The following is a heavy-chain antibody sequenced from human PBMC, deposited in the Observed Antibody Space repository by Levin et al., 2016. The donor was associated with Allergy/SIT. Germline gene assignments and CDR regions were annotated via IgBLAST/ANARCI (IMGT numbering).Heavy chain of an antibody. J-gene: IGHJ6*02. Sequence: GESLKISCAASGFTFNNSGMHWVRQAPGKGLEWVALMSYDGSNEYYADSVKGRFTISRDNSKNTLYLQMNSLRAEDTAVYYCAKVLGDPAAFGKGYYYYGMDVWGQGTTVTISS. V-gene: IGHV3-30*18. CDR1: GFTFNNSG. CDR3: AKVLGDPAAFGKGYYYYGMDV. CDR2: MSYDGSNE. D-gene: IGHD6-13*01.